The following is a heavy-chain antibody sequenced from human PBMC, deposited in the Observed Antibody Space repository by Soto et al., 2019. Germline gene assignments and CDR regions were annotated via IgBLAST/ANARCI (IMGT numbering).Heavy chain of an antibody. CDR3: ARKQWLRQFGY. CDR1: GGSIISINW. D-gene: IGHD6-19*01. J-gene: IGHJ4*02. V-gene: IGHV4-4*02. Sequence: SETLSLTCAVSGGSIISINWCSWVRQPPGKGLEWIGEIYHSGSTNYNPSLKSRVTISVDKSKNQFSLKLSSVTAADTAVYYCARKQWLRQFGYWGQGTLVTVSS. CDR2: IYHSGST.